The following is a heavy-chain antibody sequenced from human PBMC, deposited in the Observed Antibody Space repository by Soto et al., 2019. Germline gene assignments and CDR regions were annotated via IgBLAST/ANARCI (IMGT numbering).Heavy chain of an antibody. V-gene: IGHV3-23*01. CDR3: ASGVPGYSSGPLDY. D-gene: IGHD6-19*01. J-gene: IGHJ4*02. Sequence: GGSLRLSCAASGFTFSSYPTSWVRQAPGKGLEWVSGVSNSGGSSTYYTDSVKGRFAISRDDSKNTLYLQMNSLRAEDTAVYYCASGVPGYSSGPLDYWGQGTLVTVSS. CDR1: GFTFSSYP. CDR2: VSNSGGSST.